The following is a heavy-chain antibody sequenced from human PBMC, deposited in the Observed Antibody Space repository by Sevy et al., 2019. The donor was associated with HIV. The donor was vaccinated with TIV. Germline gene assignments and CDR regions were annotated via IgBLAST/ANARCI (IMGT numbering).Heavy chain of an antibody. J-gene: IGHJ3*02. V-gene: IGHV4-31*03. D-gene: IGHD2-2*01. CDR3: ARDAAFSDQPVYGAIHRLNAFDI. Sequence: SETLSLTCTVSGGSISSGGYYWSWIRQHPGKGLEWIGFIYYSGSTYYNPSLKSRVTISVDTSKNQFSLKLSSVTAADTAVYYCARDAAFSDQPVYGAIHRLNAFDIWGQGTMVTVSS. CDR2: IYYSGST. CDR1: GGSISSGGYY.